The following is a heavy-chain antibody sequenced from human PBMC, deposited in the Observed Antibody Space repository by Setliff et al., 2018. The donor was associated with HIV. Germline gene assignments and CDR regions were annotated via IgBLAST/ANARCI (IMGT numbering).Heavy chain of an antibody. V-gene: IGHV1-69-2*01. D-gene: IGHD1-26*01. Sequence: ASVKVSCKASGSTFSDFYIHWIQQTPGRGLEWMGRIDPEDGEAILVERFLGRLIINADASTDTAYIELSSLTFDDTAVYYCATDPFPHSGTYHFDTWGQGTLVTVS. CDR1: GSTFSDFY. J-gene: IGHJ4*02. CDR3: ATDPFPHSGTYHFDT. CDR2: IDPEDGEA.